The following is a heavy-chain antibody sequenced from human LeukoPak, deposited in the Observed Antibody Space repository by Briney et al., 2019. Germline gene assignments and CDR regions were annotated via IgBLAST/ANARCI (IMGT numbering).Heavy chain of an antibody. Sequence: PSQTLSLTCTVSGGSISSGGYYWSWIRQHPGKGLEWIGYIYYSGSTYYNPSLKSRVTISVDTSKNQFSLKLSSVTAADTAVYYCASIQIGVGSRNFDYWGQGTLVTVSS. CDR1: GGSISSGGYY. CDR3: ASIQIGVGSRNFDY. J-gene: IGHJ4*02. D-gene: IGHD1-26*01. V-gene: IGHV4-31*03. CDR2: IYYSGST.